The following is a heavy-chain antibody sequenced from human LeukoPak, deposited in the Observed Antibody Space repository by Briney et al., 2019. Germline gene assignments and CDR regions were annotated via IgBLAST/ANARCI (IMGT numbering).Heavy chain of an antibody. Sequence: SETLSLTCTVSGGSISSSSYYWGWIRQPPGKGLEWIGSIYYSGGTYYNPSLKSRVTISVDTSKNQFSLRLSSVTAADTAVYYCARDWGYYYGSGSYSQYDAFDIWGQGTMVTVSS. CDR3: ARDWGYYYGSGSYSQYDAFDI. CDR2: IYYSGGT. J-gene: IGHJ3*02. D-gene: IGHD3-10*01. V-gene: IGHV4-39*07. CDR1: GGSISSSSYY.